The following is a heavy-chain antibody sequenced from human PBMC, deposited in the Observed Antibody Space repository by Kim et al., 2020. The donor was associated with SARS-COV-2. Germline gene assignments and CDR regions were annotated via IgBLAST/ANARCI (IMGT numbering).Heavy chain of an antibody. CDR2: ISYDGSNK. J-gene: IGHJ6*02. V-gene: IGHV3-30*04. D-gene: IGHD6-19*01. CDR3: ARDRRGIAVAGRYYYYGMDV. Sequence: GGSLRLSCAASGFTFSSYAMHWVRQAPGKGLEWVAVISYDGSNKYYADSVKGRFTISRDNSKNTLYLQMNSLRAEDTAVYYCARDRRGIAVAGRYYYYGMDVWGQGTTVTVSS. CDR1: GFTFSSYA.